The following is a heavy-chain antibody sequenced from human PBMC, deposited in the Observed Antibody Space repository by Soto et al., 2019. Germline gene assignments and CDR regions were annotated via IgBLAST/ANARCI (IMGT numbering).Heavy chain of an antibody. D-gene: IGHD4-17*01. CDR3: ARDCRTTGDYYYGMDV. CDR2: IIPIFGTA. J-gene: IGHJ6*02. CDR1: GGTFSSYA. V-gene: IGHV1-69*12. Sequence: QVQLVQSGAEVKKPGSSVKVSCKASGGTFSSYAISWVRQAPGQGLEWMGGIIPIFGTANYAQKFQGRVTITADESTSTDYMELSSLRSEDTAVYSCARDCRTTGDYYYGMDVWGQGTTVTVSS.